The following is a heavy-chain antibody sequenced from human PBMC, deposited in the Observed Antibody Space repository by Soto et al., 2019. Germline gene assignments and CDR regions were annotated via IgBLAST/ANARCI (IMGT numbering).Heavy chain of an antibody. CDR1: GFNFRIYA. CDR2: MIGDGTSW. D-gene: IGHD1-26*01. CDR3: AKDLRPDGRYDLDY. J-gene: IGHJ4*02. V-gene: IGHV3-23*01. Sequence: EVRLLESGGGLAQAGGSLRLSCAASGFNFRIYAMNWVRQAPGKGLEWVSVMIGDGTSWDYADSVRGRFTISRDNSKNMLYLQMNSLRAEDTAVYYCAKDLRPDGRYDLDYWGQGTLVTVSS.